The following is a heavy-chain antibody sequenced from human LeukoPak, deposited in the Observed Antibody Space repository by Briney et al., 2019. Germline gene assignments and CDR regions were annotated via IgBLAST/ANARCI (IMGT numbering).Heavy chain of an antibody. CDR3: ARAANYSPEPVDY. Sequence: GGSLRLSCAASGFTFSDYYMSWIRQAPGKGLEWVSYISSSGSTIYYADSVKCRFTISRDNAKNSLYLQMNSLRAEDTAVYYCARAANYSPEPVDYWGQGTLVTVSS. CDR2: ISSSGSTI. CDR1: GFTFSDYY. V-gene: IGHV3-11*01. J-gene: IGHJ4*02. D-gene: IGHD4-11*01.